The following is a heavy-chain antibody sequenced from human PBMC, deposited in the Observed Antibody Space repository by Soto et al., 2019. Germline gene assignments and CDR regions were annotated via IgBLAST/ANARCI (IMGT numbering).Heavy chain of an antibody. Sequence: SETLSLTCTFSGCSFSPNYWSWIRQPPGKGLEWVGYIYYDGTARHNPSLKSRVTISVDTSKNQFSLKLSSVTAADTAVYYCARDLRSSSSLYNWFDPWGQGTLVTVSS. CDR3: ARDLRSSSSLYNWFDP. V-gene: IGHV4-59*01. CDR1: GCSFSPNY. CDR2: IYYDGTA. D-gene: IGHD6-6*01. J-gene: IGHJ5*02.